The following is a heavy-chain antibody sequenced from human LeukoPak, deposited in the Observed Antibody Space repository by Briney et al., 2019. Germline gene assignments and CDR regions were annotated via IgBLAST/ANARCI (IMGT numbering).Heavy chain of an antibody. J-gene: IGHJ4*02. CDR3: ARYLFTIFGVGGFDY. CDR2: IFTSGST. V-gene: IGHV4-4*07. Sequence: SETLSLTCTVSGGSISSYYWSWLRQSAGKGLEWIGRIFTSGSTNYNPSLKSRVTMSVDTSKNQFSLKLSSVTAADTAVYYCARYLFTIFGVGGFDYWGQGTLVTVSS. CDR1: GGSISSYY. D-gene: IGHD3-3*01.